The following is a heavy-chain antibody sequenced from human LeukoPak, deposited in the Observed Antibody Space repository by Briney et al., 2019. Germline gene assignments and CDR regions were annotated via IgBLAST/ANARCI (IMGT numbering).Heavy chain of an antibody. CDR3: AREYSASEH. J-gene: IGHJ4*02. Sequence: PPASVTVSCKASGYTFVGYYLHWVRQAPGQGLEWMAWIDPYTGNTHYAQKFQGRITVTRDTSVSTTYMELSWLTSDDTARYYCAREYSASEHWGQGTLVTVSS. V-gene: IGHV1-2*02. D-gene: IGHD5-12*01. CDR2: IDPYTGNT. CDR1: GYTFVGYY.